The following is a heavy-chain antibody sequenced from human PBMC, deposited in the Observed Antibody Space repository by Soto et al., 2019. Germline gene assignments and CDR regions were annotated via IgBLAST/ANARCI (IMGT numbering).Heavy chain of an antibody. CDR2: ISYDGSNK. V-gene: IGHV3-30-3*01. J-gene: IGHJ6*02. Sequence: GGSLRLSCAASGFTFSSYAMHWVRQAPGKGLEWVAVISYDGSNKYYADSVKGRFTISRDNSKNTLYLQMNSLRAEDTAVYYCARDLIRYCSSTSCSTGYYYYGMDVWGQGTTVTVSS. D-gene: IGHD2-2*01. CDR1: GFTFSSYA. CDR3: ARDLIRYCSSTSCSTGYYYYGMDV.